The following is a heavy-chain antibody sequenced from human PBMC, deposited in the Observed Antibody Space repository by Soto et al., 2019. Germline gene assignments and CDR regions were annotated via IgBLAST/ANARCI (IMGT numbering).Heavy chain of an antibody. D-gene: IGHD5-18*01. Sequence: PGGSLRLSCAASGLTFTGYSMNWVRQAPGKGLEWVSFIHSSSSTIYYADSVKGRFTISRDNAKNSLYLQMNSLRDEDSAVYYCARDREYTYGFDFWGQGALVTVS. J-gene: IGHJ4*02. CDR1: GLTFTGYS. CDR3: ARDREYTYGFDF. CDR2: IHSSSSTI. V-gene: IGHV3-48*02.